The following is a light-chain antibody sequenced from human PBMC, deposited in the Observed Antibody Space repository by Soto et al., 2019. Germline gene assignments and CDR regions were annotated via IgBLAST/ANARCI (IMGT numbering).Light chain of an antibody. J-gene: IGKJ1*01. Sequence: EIVLTKSPCTLSLSPGERATLSCRASQSVSSSYLAWYQQKPGQAPRLLISGASNRATGIPDRFSGSGSGTEFTLTISSLQPDDFATYYCQHYNSYSEAFGQGTKVDIK. CDR1: QSVSSSY. V-gene: IGKV3-20*01. CDR2: GAS. CDR3: QHYNSYSEA.